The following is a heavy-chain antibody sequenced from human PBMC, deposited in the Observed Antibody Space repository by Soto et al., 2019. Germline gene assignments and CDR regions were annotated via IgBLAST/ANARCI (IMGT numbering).Heavy chain of an antibody. V-gene: IGHV4-59*01. CDR2: ICYSGST. D-gene: IGHD3-9*01. Sequence: SETLSLTCTVSGGSISSYYWSWIRQPPGKGLEWIGYICYSGSTNYNPSLKSRVTISVDTSKNQFSLKLSSVTAADTAVFYCARGLRDYDILTGFYGMDVWGQGTTVTVSS. CDR3: ARGLRDYDILTGFYGMDV. J-gene: IGHJ6*02. CDR1: GGSISSYY.